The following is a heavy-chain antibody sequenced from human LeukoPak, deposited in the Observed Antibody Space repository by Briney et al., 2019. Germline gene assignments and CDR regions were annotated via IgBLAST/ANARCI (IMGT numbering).Heavy chain of an antibody. V-gene: IGHV3-7*01. CDR2: IKQDGSEK. Sequence: GGSLRLSCAASGFTFSSYWMSWVRQAPGKGLEWVANIKQDGSEKYYVDSVKGRFTISRDNAKNSLYLQMNSLRAEDTAVYYCARAAAGKGARYWFDPWGQGTLVTVSS. CDR1: GFTFSSYW. J-gene: IGHJ5*02. D-gene: IGHD6-13*01. CDR3: ARAAAGKGARYWFDP.